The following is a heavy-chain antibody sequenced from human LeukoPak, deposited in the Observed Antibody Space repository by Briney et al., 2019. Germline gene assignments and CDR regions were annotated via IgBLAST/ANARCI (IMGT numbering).Heavy chain of an antibody. D-gene: IGHD6-13*01. CDR1: GFTFSSYT. CDR3: AIDWGAVGSSPWFDH. V-gene: IGHV3-30*04. CDR2: ISYDGGNK. J-gene: IGHJ5*02. Sequence: PGGSLRLSCAASGFTFSSYTMDWVRQAPGKGLEWGAVISYDGGNKYYADSVKGRFTISRANSKNTLYLQMNSLRAEDTAVYSCAIDWGAVGSSPWFDHWGQGTLVTVSS.